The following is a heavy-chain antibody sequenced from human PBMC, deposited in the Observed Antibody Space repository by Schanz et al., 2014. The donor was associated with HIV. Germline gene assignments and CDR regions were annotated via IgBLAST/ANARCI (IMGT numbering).Heavy chain of an antibody. CDR1: GYTFTGYY. J-gene: IGHJ4*02. CDR3: ARTRGIAVAGFDY. V-gene: IGHV1-2*02. CDR2: INPSSGGT. Sequence: QVQLVQSGAEVKKPGASVKVSCKASGYTFTGYYMHWVRQAPGQGLEWMGWINPSSGGTKFAQKLQGRVTMTTDTSTSTAYMELRSLRSDDTAVYYCARTRGIAVAGFDYWGQGTLVTVSS. D-gene: IGHD6-19*01.